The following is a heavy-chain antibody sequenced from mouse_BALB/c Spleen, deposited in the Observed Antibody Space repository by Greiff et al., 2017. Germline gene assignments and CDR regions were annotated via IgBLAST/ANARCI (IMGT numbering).Heavy chain of an antibody. D-gene: IGHD2-4*01. CDR2: IHPNSGNT. CDR3: ARSTMIPYFDY. J-gene: IGHJ2*01. Sequence: VKLQESGSVLVRPGASVKLSCKASGYTFTSSWMHWAKQRPGQGLEWIGEIHPNSGNTNYNEKFKGKATLTVDTSSSTAYVDLSSLTSEDSAVYYCARSTMIPYFDYWGQGNTLTVSS. CDR1: GYTFTSSW. V-gene: IGHV1S130*01.